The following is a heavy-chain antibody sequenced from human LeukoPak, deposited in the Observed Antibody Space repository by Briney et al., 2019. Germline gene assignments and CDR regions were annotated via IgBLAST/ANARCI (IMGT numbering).Heavy chain of an antibody. D-gene: IGHD2-2*02. CDR2: INPNSGGT. Sequence: GASVKVSCKASGYTFTGYYMHWVRQAPGQGLEWMGWINPNSGGTNYAQKFQGRVTMTRDTSISTAYMELSSLRSEDTAVYYCARVLRTSCYTPLGYWGQGTLVTVSS. CDR3: ARVLRTSCYTPLGY. CDR1: GYTFTGYY. J-gene: IGHJ4*02. V-gene: IGHV1-2*02.